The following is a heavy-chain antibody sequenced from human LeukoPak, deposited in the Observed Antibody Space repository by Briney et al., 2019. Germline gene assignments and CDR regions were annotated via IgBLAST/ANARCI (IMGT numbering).Heavy chain of an antibody. CDR2: ISGSNGNT. J-gene: IGHJ3*02. D-gene: IGHD3-22*01. CDR3: ASLKNYYDSGGYLVTDAFDI. CDR1: SYTFTRYG. V-gene: IGHV1-18*01. Sequence: GASVKVSCKASSYTFTRYGISWVRQAPGQGLEWMGWISGSNGNTNYAQKFQGRVSMTADTSTSTAYMELRSLKSDDTAVYYCASLKNYYDSGGYLVTDAFDIWGQGTMVTVSS.